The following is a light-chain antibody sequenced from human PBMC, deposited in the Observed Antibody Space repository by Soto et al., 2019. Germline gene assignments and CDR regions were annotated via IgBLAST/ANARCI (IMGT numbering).Light chain of an antibody. Sequence: QSALTQPASVSGSPGQSITISCTGTSSDVGGYNYVSWYQQHPVKGPKLMIYEVSNRPSGVSNRFSGSKSGNTASLTISGLQAEDEADYYCSSYTTSSTPVVFGGGTKLTVL. V-gene: IGLV2-14*01. CDR2: EVS. CDR3: SSYTTSSTPVV. J-gene: IGLJ2*01. CDR1: SSDVGGYNY.